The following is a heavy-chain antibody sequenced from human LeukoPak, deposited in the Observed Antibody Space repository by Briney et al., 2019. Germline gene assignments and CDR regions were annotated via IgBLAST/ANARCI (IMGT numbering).Heavy chain of an antibody. Sequence: ASVKVSCKASGYPFSAHFLNWVRQAPGQGLEWMGWINTNTGNPTYAQGFTGRFVFSLDTSVSTAYLQISSLKAEDTAVYYCASSGWDFDYWGQGTLVTVSS. CDR2: INTNTGNP. V-gene: IGHV7-4-1*02. J-gene: IGHJ4*02. D-gene: IGHD6-19*01. CDR1: GYPFSAHF. CDR3: ASSGWDFDY.